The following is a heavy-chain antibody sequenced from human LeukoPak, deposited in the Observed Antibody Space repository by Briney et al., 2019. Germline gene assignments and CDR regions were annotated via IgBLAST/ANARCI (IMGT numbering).Heavy chain of an antibody. CDR3: AREADCSGGSCPFDP. Sequence: ASVKVSCKASGYTFTSYDIDWVRQATGQGLEWMGWMNPNSGNTGYAQKFQGRVTMTRNTSISTAYMELSSLRSEDTAVYYCAREADCSGGSCPFDPWGQGTLVTVSS. CDR2: MNPNSGNT. D-gene: IGHD2-15*01. CDR1: GYTFTSYD. V-gene: IGHV1-8*01. J-gene: IGHJ5*02.